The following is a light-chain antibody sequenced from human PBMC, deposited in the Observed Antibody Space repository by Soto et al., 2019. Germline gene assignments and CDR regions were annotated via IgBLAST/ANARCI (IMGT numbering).Light chain of an antibody. CDR3: QQYGRLPVS. CDR2: TAT. V-gene: IGKV3-20*01. J-gene: IGKJ4*01. CDR1: QSLTNNF. Sequence: EVLLTQSPGTLSLSPGDRATLSCRASQSLTNNFLAWYQQKPGQTPRLLIHTATSRATDIPDRFAGTGSGTDFTLTISRLEPEDFAVYLCQQYGRLPVSFGGGTKIEIK.